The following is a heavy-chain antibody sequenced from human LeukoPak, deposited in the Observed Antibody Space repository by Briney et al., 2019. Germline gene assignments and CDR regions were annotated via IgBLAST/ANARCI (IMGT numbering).Heavy chain of an antibody. CDR2: IYYSGST. V-gene: IGHV4-39*01. CDR1: GGSISSSSYY. D-gene: IGHD2-15*01. J-gene: IGHJ5*02. Sequence: PSETLSLTCTVSGGSISSSSYYWDWIRQPPGKGLEWLGSIYYSGSTYYNPSLKSRVTISVDTSKNQFSLKLSSVTAADTAVYYCARHARYCSGGSCFGFDPWGQGTLVTVSS. CDR3: ARHARYCSGGSCFGFDP.